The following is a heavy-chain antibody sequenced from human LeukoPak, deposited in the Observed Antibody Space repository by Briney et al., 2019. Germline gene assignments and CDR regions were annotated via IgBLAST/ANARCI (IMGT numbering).Heavy chain of an antibody. V-gene: IGHV4-34*01. D-gene: IGHD5-18*01. CDR2: IYHSGST. J-gene: IGHJ4*02. CDR1: GGSFSGYY. Sequence: SETLSLTCAVYGGSFSGYYWSWIRQPPGKGLEWIGSIYHSGSTYYNPSLKSRVTISVDTSKNQFSLKLSSVTAADTAVYYCAKSSYSIFDYWGQGALVTVSS. CDR3: AKSSYSIFDY.